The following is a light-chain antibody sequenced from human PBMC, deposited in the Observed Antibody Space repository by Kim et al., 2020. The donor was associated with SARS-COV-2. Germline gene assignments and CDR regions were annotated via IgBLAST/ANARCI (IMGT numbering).Light chain of an antibody. Sequence: SYELTQPPSVSVDPGKTAQITCGGNNIGSRHVHWYQQKPGQAPVLVIYYNTDRPSGIPERFSGSNSGNTATLTISRVEAGDEADYYCQVWDSSGDHVVFNGGTKLTVL. J-gene: IGLJ2*01. CDR3: QVWDSSGDHVV. CDR1: NIGSRH. CDR2: YNT. V-gene: IGLV3-21*04.